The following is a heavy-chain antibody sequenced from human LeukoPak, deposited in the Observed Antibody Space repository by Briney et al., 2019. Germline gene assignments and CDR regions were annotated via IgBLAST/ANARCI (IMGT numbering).Heavy chain of an antibody. V-gene: IGHV4-39*01. J-gene: IGHJ3*02. Sequence: SETLTLTCTVSGDSTSSSTYYWDWIRQAPGKGLEWIGNIYDSGTTHYNPSLKSRVTISGDTSKNQFSLKLNSVTAADTAIYYCATHRRSGSGGSENAFEIWGQGTMVTVSS. CDR1: GDSTSSSTYY. CDR3: ATHRRSGSGGSENAFEI. CDR2: IYDSGTT. D-gene: IGHD5-12*01.